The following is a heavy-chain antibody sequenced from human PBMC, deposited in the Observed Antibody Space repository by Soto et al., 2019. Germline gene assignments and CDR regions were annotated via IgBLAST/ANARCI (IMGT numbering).Heavy chain of an antibody. D-gene: IGHD2-2*01. J-gene: IGHJ6*02. V-gene: IGHV3-11*06. Sequence: PGGSLRLSCAVYGFTFSDYYMSWTRQAPGKGLEWVAYISGSGTYTNYADSVKGRFTISRDNAKNSLYLQMNSLRDEDTAVYYCVRDGGVVIPDALGGGYGMDVWGQGTPVTVSS. CDR2: ISGSGTYT. CDR3: VRDGGVVIPDALGGGYGMDV. CDR1: GFTFSDYY.